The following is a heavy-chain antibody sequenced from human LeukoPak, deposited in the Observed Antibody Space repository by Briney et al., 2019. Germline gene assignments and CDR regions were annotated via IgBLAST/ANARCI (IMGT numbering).Heavy chain of an antibody. CDR3: ARANPPFATDFDY. V-gene: IGHV4-38-2*02. Sequence: SETLSLTCTVSGYSISSGDYWGWIRQPPGKGLEGIAGMYQSGSTYYNPSLKSRVNISVDTSKNQFSLKLSSVTAADTAVYYCARANPPFATDFDYWGQGTLVTVS. J-gene: IGHJ4*02. D-gene: IGHD2-15*01. CDR2: MYQSGST. CDR1: GYSISSGDY.